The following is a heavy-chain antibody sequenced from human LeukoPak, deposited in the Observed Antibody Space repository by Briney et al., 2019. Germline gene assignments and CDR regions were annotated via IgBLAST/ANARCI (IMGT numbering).Heavy chain of an antibody. CDR2: INPSGGST. CDR3: ARADCGGDCYPSTYFDY. Sequence: ASVKVSCKASGYTFTNYYMHWVRQAPGQGLEWMGIINPSGGSTSYAQKFQGRVTMTRDTSTSTVYMELSSLRSEDTAVYYCARADCGGDCYPSTYFDYWGQGTLVTVSS. D-gene: IGHD2-21*01. CDR1: GYTFTNYY. V-gene: IGHV1-46*01. J-gene: IGHJ4*02.